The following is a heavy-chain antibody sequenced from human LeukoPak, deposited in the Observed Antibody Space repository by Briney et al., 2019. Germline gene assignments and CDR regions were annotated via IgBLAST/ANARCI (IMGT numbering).Heavy chain of an antibody. CDR3: ARAFPFRAPLLRAFDI. J-gene: IGHJ3*02. Sequence: SETLSLTCTVSGGSISSYYWSWIRQPAGKGLEWIGRIYTSGSTNYNPSLKSRVTMSVDTSKNQFSLKLSSVTAADTAVYYCARAFPFRAPLLRAFDIWGQGTMVTVSS. D-gene: IGHD3-10*01. CDR1: GGSISSYY. CDR2: IYTSGST. V-gene: IGHV4-4*07.